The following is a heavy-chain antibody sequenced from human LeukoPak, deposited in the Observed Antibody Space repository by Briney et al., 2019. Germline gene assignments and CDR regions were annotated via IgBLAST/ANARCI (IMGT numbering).Heavy chain of an antibody. CDR1: GFTFSSYE. CDR3: ARLRWFGEQLYGMDV. V-gene: IGHV3-48*03. CDR2: ISSSGSTI. J-gene: IGHJ6*04. Sequence: SGGSLRLSCAASGFTFSSYEMNWVRQAPGKGLEWVSYISSSGSTIYYADSVKGRFTISRDNAKNSLYLQMNSLRAEDTAVYYCARLRWFGEQLYGMDVWGKGTTVTVSS. D-gene: IGHD3-10*01.